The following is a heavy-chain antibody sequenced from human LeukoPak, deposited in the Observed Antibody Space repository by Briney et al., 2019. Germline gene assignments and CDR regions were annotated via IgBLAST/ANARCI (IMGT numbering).Heavy chain of an antibody. CDR3: TTMRLGYCSSTSCYEGNWFDP. J-gene: IGHJ5*02. D-gene: IGHD2-2*01. CDR1: GFTFSNAW. V-gene: IGHV3-15*01. Sequence: PGGSLRLSCAASGFTFSNAWMSWVRQAPGKGLEWVGRIKSKTDGGTTDYAAPVRGRFTISRDDSKNTLYLQMNSLKTGDTAVYYCTTMRLGYCSSTSCYEGNWFDPWGQGTLVTVSS. CDR2: IKSKTDGGTT.